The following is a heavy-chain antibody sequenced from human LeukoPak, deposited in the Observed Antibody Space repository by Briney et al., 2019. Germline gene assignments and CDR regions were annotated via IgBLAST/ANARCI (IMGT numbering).Heavy chain of an antibody. CDR1: GGSISIYY. Sequence: SETLSLTCIVSGGSISIYYWSWIRQPPGKGLEWIGYIYYSGSTNYNPSLKSRVTISVDTSKNQFSLKLSSVTAADTAVYYCARSYNYYYYYGMDVWGQGTTVTVSS. D-gene: IGHD5-18*01. CDR3: ARSYNYYYYYGMDV. V-gene: IGHV4-59*01. J-gene: IGHJ6*02. CDR2: IYYSGST.